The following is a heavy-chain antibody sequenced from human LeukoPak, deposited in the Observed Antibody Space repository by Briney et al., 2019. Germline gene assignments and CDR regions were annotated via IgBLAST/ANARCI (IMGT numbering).Heavy chain of an antibody. D-gene: IGHD2-2*01. CDR1: GYTFNAYY. V-gene: IGHV1-2*02. CDR3: ARRSCDIPSCYTWFAP. J-gene: IGHJ5*02. Sequence: ASVKVSCKASGYTFNAYYKHWVRQASGQGLEWVGWINPDSGDSKYAQKFQGRVTLIKDTSISTAYMELTRLTSDDTAVYYCARRSCDIPSCYTWFAPWGQGTPVTVSS. CDR2: INPDSGDS.